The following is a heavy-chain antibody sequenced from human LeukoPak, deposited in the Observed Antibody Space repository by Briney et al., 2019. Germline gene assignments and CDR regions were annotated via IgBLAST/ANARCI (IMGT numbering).Heavy chain of an antibody. V-gene: IGHV3-23*01. Sequence: GGSLRLSCAASGFTFSSYAMSWVRQAPGKGLEWVSAISGSGGSTYYADSVKGRFTISRDNSKNTLYLQMNSLRAEGTAVYYCASYSSSNSFDYWGQGTLVTVSS. D-gene: IGHD6-13*01. CDR1: GFTFSSYA. CDR3: ASYSSSNSFDY. CDR2: ISGSGGST. J-gene: IGHJ4*02.